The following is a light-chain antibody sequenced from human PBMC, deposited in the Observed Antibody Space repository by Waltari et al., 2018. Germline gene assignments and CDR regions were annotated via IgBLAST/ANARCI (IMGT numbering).Light chain of an antibody. CDR2: DVT. CDR3: CSSAGDSRWV. Sequence: QSALTQPASVSASPGQSITISCKGTSSDIGSYNLVSWYQQHPGKAPAVMIYDVTKRPSGVSNRFAGSKSGYTASLTVSGLQAEDESDYYRCSSAGDSRWVFGGGTKLTVL. CDR1: SSDIGSYNL. V-gene: IGLV2-23*02. J-gene: IGLJ3*02.